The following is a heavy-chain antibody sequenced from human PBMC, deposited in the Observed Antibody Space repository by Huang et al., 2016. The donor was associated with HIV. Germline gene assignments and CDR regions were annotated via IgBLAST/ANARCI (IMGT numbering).Heavy chain of an antibody. D-gene: IGHD3-22*01. CDR3: ARDRDFYDSSGYWGFNYFDY. Sequence: QVQLVQSGAEVKKPGASVKVSCKASGYAFTSYYMHWVRQAPGQGLEGMGIINPRDGSTSYAQKFQGRVTTTRDTSTNTVFMELSSLRSEDTAVYYCARDRDFYDSSGYWGFNYFDYWGQGTLVTVSS. V-gene: IGHV1-46*01. CDR1: GYAFTSYY. J-gene: IGHJ4*02. CDR2: INPRDGST.